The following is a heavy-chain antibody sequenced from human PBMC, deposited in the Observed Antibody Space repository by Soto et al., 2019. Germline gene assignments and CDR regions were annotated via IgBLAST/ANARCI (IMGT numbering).Heavy chain of an antibody. V-gene: IGHV3-74*01. CDR3: ARGSAGHYNSGTLLD. CDR2: INSDGSST. D-gene: IGHD3-10*01. Sequence: EVQLVESGGGLVQPGGSLRLSCAASGFTFSSYWMHWVRQAPGKGLVWVSRINSDGSSTSYADSVKGRFTISRDNSKNTLYLQMNSLREEDTAVYYCARGSAGHYNSGTLLDWGQGTLVTVSS. CDR1: GFTFSSYW. J-gene: IGHJ4*02.